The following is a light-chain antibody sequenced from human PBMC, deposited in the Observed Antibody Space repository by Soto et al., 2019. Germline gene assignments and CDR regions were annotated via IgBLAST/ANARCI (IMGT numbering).Light chain of an antibody. CDR3: QQSYSTPR. V-gene: IGKV1-39*01. CDR1: QSISSY. J-gene: IGKJ2*03. CDR2: AAS. Sequence: DIQMTQSPSSLSASVGDRVTITCRASQSISSYLNWYQQKPGKAPKLLIYAASSLQSGVPSRFSGTGSGTDFTLTISSLQPDDFPTYYCQQSYSTPRFGQGTKLEIK.